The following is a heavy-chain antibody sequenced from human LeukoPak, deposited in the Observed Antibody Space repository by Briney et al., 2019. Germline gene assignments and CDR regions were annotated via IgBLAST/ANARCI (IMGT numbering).Heavy chain of an antibody. CDR3: ARGSRPWGYYYGSGSYTYYYMDV. J-gene: IGHJ6*03. CDR1: GGSISSHY. Sequence: SETLSLTCTVSGGSISSHYWSWIRQHPGKGLEWIGYIYYSGSTNYNPSLKSRVTISVDTSKNQFSLKLSSVTAADTAVHYCARGSRPWGYYYGSGSYTYYYMDVWGKGTTVTVSS. D-gene: IGHD3-10*01. CDR2: IYYSGST. V-gene: IGHV4-59*11.